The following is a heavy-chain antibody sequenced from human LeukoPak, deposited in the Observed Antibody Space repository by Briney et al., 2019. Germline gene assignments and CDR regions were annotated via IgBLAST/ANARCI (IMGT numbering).Heavy chain of an antibody. CDR1: GGSFSGYY. D-gene: IGHD1-26*01. J-gene: IGHJ3*02. CDR2: IYTSGST. Sequence: QSSETLSLTCAVYGGSFSGYYWSWIRQPAGKGLEWIGRIYTSGSTNYNPSLKSRVTMSVDTSKNQFSLKLSSVTAADTAVYYCAREWELADAFDIWGQGTMVTVSS. CDR3: AREWELADAFDI. V-gene: IGHV4-4*07.